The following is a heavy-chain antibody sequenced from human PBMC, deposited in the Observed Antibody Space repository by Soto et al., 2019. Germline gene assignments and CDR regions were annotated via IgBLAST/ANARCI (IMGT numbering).Heavy chain of an antibody. Sequence: GASVKVSCKASGYTFTSYAMHWVRQAPGQRLEWMGWINAGNGNTKYSQKFQGRVTITRDTSASTAYMELSSLRSEDTAVYYCASLTTRIDYYGMDVWGQGTTVTVSS. J-gene: IGHJ6*02. CDR2: INAGNGNT. CDR3: ASLTTRIDYYGMDV. V-gene: IGHV1-3*01. D-gene: IGHD4-4*01. CDR1: GYTFTSYA.